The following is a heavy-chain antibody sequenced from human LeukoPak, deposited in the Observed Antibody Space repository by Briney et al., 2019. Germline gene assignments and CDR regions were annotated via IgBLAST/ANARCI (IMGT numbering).Heavy chain of an antibody. CDR2: IRSKAYGGTT. CDR1: GFSFGDYA. V-gene: IGHV3-49*04. J-gene: IGHJ6*03. Sequence: PGGSLRLSCTVSGFSFGDYAMSLVRQAPGKGPEWVAFIRSKAYGGTTEYAASVTGRFTISTDASKSIAYLQMNSLKNEDTAVYYCTRALGGSGYYMDVWGKGTTVTVSS. D-gene: IGHD3-10*01. CDR3: TRALGGSGYYMDV.